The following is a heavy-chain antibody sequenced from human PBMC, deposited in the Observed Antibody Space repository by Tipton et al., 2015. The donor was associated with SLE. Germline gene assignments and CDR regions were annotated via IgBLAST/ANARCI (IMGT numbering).Heavy chain of an antibody. CDR1: GGSISSGGYS. CDR3: ARADTNYYDSRWSWAFDI. CDR2: INHSGST. V-gene: IGHV4-30-2*01. J-gene: IGHJ3*02. Sequence: TLSLTCAVSGGSISSGGYSWSWIRQPPGKGLEWIGEINHSGSTNYNPSLKSRVTISVDTSKNQFSLKLSSVTAADTAVYYCARADTNYYDSRWSWAFDIWGQGTMVTVSS. D-gene: IGHD3-22*01.